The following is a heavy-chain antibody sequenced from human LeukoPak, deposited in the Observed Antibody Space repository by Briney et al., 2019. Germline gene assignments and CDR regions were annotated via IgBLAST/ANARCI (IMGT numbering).Heavy chain of an antibody. CDR1: GFTFSSYA. D-gene: IGHD6-13*01. V-gene: IGHV3-23*01. Sequence: GGSLRLSCAASGFTFSSYAMSWVRQAPGKGLEWVSAISGSGGSTYYADSVEGRFTISRDNSKNTLYLQMNRLRAEDTAVYYCAKGPRIAAAGTSPWFAPWGQGTLVTVSS. J-gene: IGHJ5*02. CDR3: AKGPRIAAAGTSPWFAP. CDR2: ISGSGGST.